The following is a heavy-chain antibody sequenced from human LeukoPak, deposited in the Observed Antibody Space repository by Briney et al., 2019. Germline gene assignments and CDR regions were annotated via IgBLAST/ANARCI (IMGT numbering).Heavy chain of an antibody. Sequence: SETLSLTCTVSSGSISSYYWSWIRQPPGKGLEWIGYIYYSGSTNYNPSLKSRVTISLDTSKNQFSLKLSSVTAADTAVYYCARIRMITFGGVIVRTYYFDYWGQGTLVIVSS. CDR1: SGSISSYY. J-gene: IGHJ4*02. CDR2: IYYSGST. CDR3: ARIRMITFGGVIVRTYYFDY. D-gene: IGHD3-16*02. V-gene: IGHV4-59*08.